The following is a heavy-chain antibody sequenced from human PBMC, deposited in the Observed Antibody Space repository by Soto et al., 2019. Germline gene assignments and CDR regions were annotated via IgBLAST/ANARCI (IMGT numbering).Heavy chain of an antibody. J-gene: IGHJ4*02. Sequence: QVQLVESGGGVVQPGRSLRLSCAASGFTFSSFGMHWVRQVPGKVLEWVAFISYDGSKKYYADSVKGRFTISRDKSKNTLYLQMNSLRVEDTAVYYCAKERGWSSADLDYWGQGTLVTVSS. D-gene: IGHD6-19*01. CDR1: GFTFSSFG. CDR3: AKERGWSSADLDY. CDR2: ISYDGSKK. V-gene: IGHV3-30*18.